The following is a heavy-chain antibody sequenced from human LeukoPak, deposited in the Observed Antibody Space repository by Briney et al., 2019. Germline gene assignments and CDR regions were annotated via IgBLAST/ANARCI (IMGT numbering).Heavy chain of an antibody. CDR1: GYTFTSYA. Sequence: ASVKVSCKASGYTFTSYAMHWVRQAPGQRLEWMGWINAGNGNTKYSQKFQGRVAITRDTSASTAYMELSSLRSEDTAVYYCARPSAGIAAAAPDYWGQGTLVTVSS. D-gene: IGHD6-13*01. CDR2: INAGNGNT. CDR3: ARPSAGIAAAAPDY. J-gene: IGHJ4*02. V-gene: IGHV1-3*01.